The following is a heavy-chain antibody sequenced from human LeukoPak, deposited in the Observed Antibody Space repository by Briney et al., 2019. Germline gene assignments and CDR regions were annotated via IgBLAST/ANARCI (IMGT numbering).Heavy chain of an antibody. J-gene: IGHJ4*02. CDR2: IWYDGSNK. V-gene: IGHV3-33*01. Sequence: GGSLRLSCAASGFTFSSYGMHWVRQAPGKGLEWVAVIWYDGSNKYYADSVKGRFTISRDNSKNTLYLQMNSLRAEDTAVYYCARGVLTGYFSKWGQGTLVTVSS. CDR3: ARGVLTGYFSK. D-gene: IGHD3-9*01. CDR1: GFTFSSYG.